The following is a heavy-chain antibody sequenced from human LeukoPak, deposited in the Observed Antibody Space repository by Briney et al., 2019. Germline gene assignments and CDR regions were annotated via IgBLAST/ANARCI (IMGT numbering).Heavy chain of an antibody. CDR2: ISSSSSYI. D-gene: IGHD1-26*01. CDR3: ARDSYSGTYGDTYYYYMDV. Sequence: GGSLRLSCAASGFTFSSYSMNWVRQAPGKGLEWVSSISSSSSYIYYADSVKGRFTISRDNARNSLYLQMNSLRAEDTAVYYCARDSYSGTYGDTYYYYMDVWGKGTTVTISS. J-gene: IGHJ6*03. CDR1: GFTFSSYS. V-gene: IGHV3-21*01.